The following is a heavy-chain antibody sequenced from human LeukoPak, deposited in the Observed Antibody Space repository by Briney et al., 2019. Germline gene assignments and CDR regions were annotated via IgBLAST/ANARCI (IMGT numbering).Heavy chain of an antibody. CDR1: GFTFNNYA. V-gene: IGHV3-30-3*01. CDR3: TRDLMDYDVSTGLHHYYMDV. D-gene: IGHD3-9*01. CDR2: ISYDGSNK. J-gene: IGHJ6*02. Sequence: GGSLRLSCAASGFTFNNYAMHWVRQAPGKGLEWVALISYDGSNKYYADSVKGRFTISRDNAKNSLYLQMNSLRAEDTAVYYCTRDLMDYDVSTGLHHYYMDVWGQGTTVTVSS.